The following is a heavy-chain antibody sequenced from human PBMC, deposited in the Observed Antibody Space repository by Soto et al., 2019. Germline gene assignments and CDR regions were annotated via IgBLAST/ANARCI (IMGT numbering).Heavy chain of an antibody. D-gene: IGHD6-13*01. Sequence: QVQLVESGGGVGQPGRSLRLSCAASGFTFSSYGMHWVRQAPGKGLEWVAVIWYDGSNKYYADSVKGRFTISRDNSKNTLYLQRNSLRAEDTAVYYCAREQQQLVYAFDIWGQGTMVTVSS. V-gene: IGHV3-33*01. CDR2: IWYDGSNK. J-gene: IGHJ3*02. CDR3: AREQQQLVYAFDI. CDR1: GFTFSSYG.